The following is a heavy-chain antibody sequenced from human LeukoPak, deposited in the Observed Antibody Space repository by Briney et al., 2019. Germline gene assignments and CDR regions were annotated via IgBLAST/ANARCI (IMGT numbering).Heavy chain of an antibody. D-gene: IGHD3-3*01. V-gene: IGHV3-30-3*01. CDR3: ARLNYDFWSGIWEGYYMDV. J-gene: IGHJ6*03. CDR1: GFNFINAW. Sequence: QAGGSLRLSCAASGFNFINAWMNWVRQAPGKRPEWVAVISYDGSNKYYADSVKGRFTISRDNSKNTLYLQMNSLRAEDTAVYYCARLNYDFWSGIWEGYYMDVWGKGTTVIVSS. CDR2: ISYDGSNK.